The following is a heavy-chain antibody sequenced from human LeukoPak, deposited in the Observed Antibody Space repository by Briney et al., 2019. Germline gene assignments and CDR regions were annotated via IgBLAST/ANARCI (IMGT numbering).Heavy chain of an antibody. D-gene: IGHD3-10*01. CDR3: SGGSMLRGVYGMDV. J-gene: IGHJ6*02. CDR1: EHNFTNYW. Sequence: GESLKISCKGSEHNFTNYWINWVRQMPGKGLEWMGRIDPSDSYTNYSPSFQGHVTTSCNKSISTAYLQWSSLKASDTAIYYCSGGSMLRGVYGMDVWGQGTTVTVSS. CDR2: IDPSDSYT. V-gene: IGHV5-10-1*01.